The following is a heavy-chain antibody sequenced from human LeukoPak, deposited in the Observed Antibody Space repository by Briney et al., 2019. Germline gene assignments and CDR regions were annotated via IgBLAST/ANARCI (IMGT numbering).Heavy chain of an antibody. D-gene: IGHD2-15*01. V-gene: IGHV1-2*06. J-gene: IGHJ5*02. Sequence: ASVKVSCKTSGYTFTDYYMHWVRQAPGQGLEWMGRINPNSSGTDYAQRFQGRVTMTRDTSMSTAYMELSRLRSDDTAVFYCARGIVVQPSANWFDPWGQGTPVTVSS. CDR1: GYTFTDYY. CDR2: INPNSSGT. CDR3: ARGIVVQPSANWFDP.